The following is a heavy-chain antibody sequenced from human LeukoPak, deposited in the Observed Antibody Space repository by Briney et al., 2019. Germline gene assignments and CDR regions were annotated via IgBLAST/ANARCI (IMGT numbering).Heavy chain of an antibody. Sequence: SETLSLTCTVSGGSSSSYYWSWIRQPPGKGLEWIGYIYYSGSTNYNPSLKSRVTISVDTSKNQFSLKLSSVTAAATAVYYCARPAAQTPYDAFDIWGQGTMVTVSS. V-gene: IGHV4-59*01. CDR2: IYYSGST. D-gene: IGHD6-13*01. J-gene: IGHJ3*02. CDR1: GGSSSSYY. CDR3: ARPAAQTPYDAFDI.